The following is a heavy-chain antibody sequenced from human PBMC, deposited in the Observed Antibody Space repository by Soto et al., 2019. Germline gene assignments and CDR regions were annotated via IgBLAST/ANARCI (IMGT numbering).Heavy chain of an antibody. V-gene: IGHV1-8*01. CDR2: MNSNSGNT. J-gene: IGHJ4*02. D-gene: IGHD3-16*02. CDR3: ARGEIDYIWGSYRLYYFDY. Sequence: GASVKVSCKASGYTFTSYDINWVRQATGQGLEWMGWMNSNSGNTGYAQKFQGRVTMTRNTSISTAYMELSSLRSEDTAVYYCARGEIDYIWGSYRLYYFDYWGQGTLVTVSS. CDR1: GYTFTSYD.